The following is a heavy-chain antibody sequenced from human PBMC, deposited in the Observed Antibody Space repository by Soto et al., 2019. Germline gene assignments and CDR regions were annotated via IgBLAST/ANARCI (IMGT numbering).Heavy chain of an antibody. CDR1: GYTLTELS. J-gene: IGHJ4*02. D-gene: IGHD6-19*01. V-gene: IGHV1-24*01. Sequence: ASVKVSCKVSGYTLTELSMHWVRQAPGKGLEWMGGFDPEDGETIYAQKFQGRVTMTEDTSTDTAYMELSSLRSEDTAVYYCATDGGVAVAGPRFDYWGQGTLVTVSS. CDR2: FDPEDGET. CDR3: ATDGGVAVAGPRFDY.